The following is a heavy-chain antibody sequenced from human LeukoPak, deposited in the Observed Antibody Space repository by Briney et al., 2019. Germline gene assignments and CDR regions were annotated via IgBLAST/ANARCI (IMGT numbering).Heavy chain of an antibody. Sequence: SETLSLTCAVYGGSFSGYYWSWIRQPPGKGLEWIGEINHSGSTNYNPSLKSRLTISVDTSKNQFSLKLSSVTAADTAVYYCARAVAARDDDAFDIWGQGTMVTVSS. J-gene: IGHJ3*02. CDR3: ARAVAARDDDAFDI. D-gene: IGHD6-19*01. CDR1: GGSFSGYY. V-gene: IGHV4-34*01. CDR2: INHSGST.